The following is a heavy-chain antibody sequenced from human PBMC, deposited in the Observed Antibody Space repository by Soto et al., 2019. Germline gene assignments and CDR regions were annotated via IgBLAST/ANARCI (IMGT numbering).Heavy chain of an antibody. CDR3: ASAGDYYDSSGYPVSY. D-gene: IGHD3-22*01. CDR2: IYYSGST. J-gene: IGHJ4*02. V-gene: IGHV4-59*01. Sequence: SETLSLTCSVSGGSISSYYWIWIRQPPGKGLEWIGYIYYSGSTNYNPSLKSRVTISVDTSKNQFSLKLSSVTAADTAVYYCASAGDYYDSSGYPVSYWGQGTLVTVSS. CDR1: GGSISSYY.